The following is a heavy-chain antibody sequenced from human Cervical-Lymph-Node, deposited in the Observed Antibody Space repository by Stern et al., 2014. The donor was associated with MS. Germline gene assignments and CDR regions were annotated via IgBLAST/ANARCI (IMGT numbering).Heavy chain of an antibody. CDR3: ARDTGDSSGYIAFDI. CDR1: GGSISSYY. Sequence: QVQLQESAPGLVKPSETLSLTCTVSGGSISSYYWSWIRQPPGKGLEWIGYIYYSGSTNYNPSLKSRVTISVDTSKNQFSLKLSSVTAADTAVYYCARDTGDSSGYIAFDIWGQGTMVTVSS. V-gene: IGHV4-59*01. D-gene: IGHD3-22*01. CDR2: IYYSGST. J-gene: IGHJ3*02.